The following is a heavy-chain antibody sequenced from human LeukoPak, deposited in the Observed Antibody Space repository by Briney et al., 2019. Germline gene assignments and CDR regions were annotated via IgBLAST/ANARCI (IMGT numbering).Heavy chain of an antibody. V-gene: IGHV3-21*01. J-gene: IGHJ4*02. CDR2: ISSSSSYI. Sequence: RGSLRPPCVASGFTFGRLSITWVRQAPRKGLEWGSSISSSSSYIYYADSVKGRFTISRDTAKNSLYLQMNSLRAEDTAVYYCARLGDGGAWSDWGQGTLVTVSS. CDR3: ARLGDGGAWSD. D-gene: IGHD3-16*01. CDR1: GFTFGRLS.